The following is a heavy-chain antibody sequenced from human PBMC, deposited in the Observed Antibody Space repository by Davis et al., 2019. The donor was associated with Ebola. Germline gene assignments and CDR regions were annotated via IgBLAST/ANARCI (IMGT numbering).Heavy chain of an antibody. CDR3: ARLRGSCHRAFYYYGMDV. Sequence: SETLSLTCAVYGGSFSGSYLRRIPQPPGTGLEWIGEINHSGSTNYNPSLKSRVTISVDTSKNQFSLKLSSVTAADTAVYYCARLRGSCHRAFYYYGMDVWGQGTTVTVSS. D-gene: IGHD2-15*01. CDR2: INHSGST. V-gene: IGHV4-34*01. CDR1: GGSFSGSY. J-gene: IGHJ6*02.